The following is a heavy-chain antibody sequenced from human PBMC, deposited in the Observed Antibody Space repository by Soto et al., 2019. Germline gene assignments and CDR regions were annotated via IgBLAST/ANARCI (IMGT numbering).Heavy chain of an antibody. V-gene: IGHV3-7*01. Sequence: PGGSLRLSCAASGFNFNTFWMSWVRQAPGQGLEWVANIKQDGSEKYYVDSVNGRFTIFRDNAKNSLYLQMNSLRAEDTAVYYCAREDILVVPATIRSLYWGQGTLVTVSS. CDR2: IKQDGSEK. D-gene: IGHD2-2*01. CDR1: GFNFNTFW. CDR3: AREDILVVPATIRSLY. J-gene: IGHJ4*02.